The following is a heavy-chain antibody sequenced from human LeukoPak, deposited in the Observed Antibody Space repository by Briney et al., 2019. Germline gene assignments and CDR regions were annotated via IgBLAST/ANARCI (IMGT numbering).Heavy chain of an antibody. CDR3: ARHLMVAGPHGTPMYGMDV. Sequence: SETLSLTCTVSGGSISSYYWSWIRQPPGKGLEWIGYIYYSGSTNYNSSLKSRVTISVDTSKNQFSLKLSSVTAADTAVYYCARHLMVAGPHGTPMYGMDVWGQGTTVTVSS. D-gene: IGHD6-19*01. CDR1: GGSISSYY. J-gene: IGHJ6*02. CDR2: IYYSGST. V-gene: IGHV4-59*08.